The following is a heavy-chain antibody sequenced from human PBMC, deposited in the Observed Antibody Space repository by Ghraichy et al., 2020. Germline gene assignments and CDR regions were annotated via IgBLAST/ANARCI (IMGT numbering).Heavy chain of an antibody. V-gene: IGHV2-5*02. J-gene: IGHJ3*02. CDR2: IYWDNIE. D-gene: IGHD3-10*01. CDR1: GFSLKTNGVG. CDR3: ARRFGSGNSFDM. Sequence: SGPTLVKPTQTLTLTCTFSGFSLKTNGVGVGWIRQPPGKALEWLALIYWDNIERYSPSLRSRLTITKDTSKNQVVLTMTNMDPVDTATYFCARRFGSGNSFDMWGQGTMVTVSA.